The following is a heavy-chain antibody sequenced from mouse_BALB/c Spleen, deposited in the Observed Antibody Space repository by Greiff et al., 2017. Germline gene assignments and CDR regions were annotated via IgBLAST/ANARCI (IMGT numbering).Heavy chain of an antibody. D-gene: IGHD2-2*01. CDR2: ISNLAYSI. Sequence: DVKLVESGGGLVQPGGSRKLSCAASGFTFSDYGMAWVRQAPGKGPEWVAFISNLAYSIYYADTVTGRFTISRENAKNTLYLEMSSLRSEDTAMYYCAIWLRRGFAYWGQGTLVTVSA. J-gene: IGHJ3*01. CDR1: GFTFSDYG. CDR3: AIWLRRGFAY. V-gene: IGHV5-15*02.